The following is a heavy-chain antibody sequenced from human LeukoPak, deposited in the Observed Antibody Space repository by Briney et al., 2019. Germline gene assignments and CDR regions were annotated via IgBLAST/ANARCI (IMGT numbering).Heavy chain of an antibody. CDR2: FDPEDGET. V-gene: IGHV1-24*01. CDR1: GYTLTGLS. CDR3: ATFQSTRTLLPGYYLGY. Sequence: GASVKVSCKVSGYTLTGLSMHWVRQAPGKGLEWMGGFDPEDGETIYAQKFHGRVTMTEDTSTDTAYMELSSLRSEDTAVYYCATFQSTRTLLPGYYLGYWGQGSLVTVSS. J-gene: IGHJ4*02. D-gene: IGHD3-9*01.